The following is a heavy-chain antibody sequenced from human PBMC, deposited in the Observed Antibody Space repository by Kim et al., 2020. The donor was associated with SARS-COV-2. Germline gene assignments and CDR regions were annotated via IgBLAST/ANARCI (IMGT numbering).Heavy chain of an antibody. V-gene: IGHV4-34*01. CDR1: GGSFSGYY. CDR3: ARLRRGTIFGVVILPKYY. CDR2: INHSGSN. J-gene: IGHJ6*03. Sequence: SETLSLTCAVYGGSFSGYYWSWIRQPPGKGLEWIGEINHSGSNNYNPSLKSRVTISVDTSKNQFSLKLSSVTAADTAVYYCARLRRGTIFGVVILPKYY. D-gene: IGHD3-3*01.